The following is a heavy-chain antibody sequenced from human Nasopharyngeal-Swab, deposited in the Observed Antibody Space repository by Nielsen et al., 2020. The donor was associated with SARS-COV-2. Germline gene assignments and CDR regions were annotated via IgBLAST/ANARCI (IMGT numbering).Heavy chain of an antibody. D-gene: IGHD3-22*01. J-gene: IGHJ4*02. Sequence: GGSLRLSCAASGFTFSSSAMHWVRQAPGKGLEWVAVISYDGSNKYFADPVKGRFTISRDNSKNTLYLQMNSLRAEDTAVYYCASPPLDSSGYYYGFHYWGRGTLVTVSS. V-gene: IGHV3-30-3*01. CDR1: GFTFSSSA. CDR3: ASPPLDSSGYYYGFHY. CDR2: ISYDGSNK.